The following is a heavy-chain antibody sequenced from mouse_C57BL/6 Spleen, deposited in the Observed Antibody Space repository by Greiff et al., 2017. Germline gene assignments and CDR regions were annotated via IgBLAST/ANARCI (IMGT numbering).Heavy chain of an antibody. V-gene: IGHV1-80*01. CDR3: ARGSSSFYYFDY. Sequence: QVQLQQSGAELVKPGASVKISCKASGYAFSSYWMNWVKQRPGMGLEWIGQIYPGDGDTNYNGKFKGKATLTADKSSSTAYMQLSSLTSEDSAVYFCARGSSSFYYFDYWGQGTTLTVSS. J-gene: IGHJ2*01. CDR1: GYAFSSYW. D-gene: IGHD1-1*01. CDR2: IYPGDGDT.